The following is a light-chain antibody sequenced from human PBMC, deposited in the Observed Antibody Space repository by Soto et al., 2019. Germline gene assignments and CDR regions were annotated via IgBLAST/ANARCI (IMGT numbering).Light chain of an antibody. V-gene: IGKV1-5*01. J-gene: IGKJ1*01. CDR3: QQSANSPWT. CDR2: DAS. CDR1: QSISGW. Sequence: DIQMTQSPYTLSPSVGDRVSITCRASQSISGWLAWYQQKPGKAPKLLIYDASSLESGVPSRFSGSGSGTDFTLTINSLQPEDFATYFCQQSANSPWTFGQGTKVDIK.